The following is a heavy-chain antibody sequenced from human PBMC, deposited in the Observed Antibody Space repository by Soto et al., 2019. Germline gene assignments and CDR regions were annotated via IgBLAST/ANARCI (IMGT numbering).Heavy chain of an antibody. D-gene: IGHD3-22*01. J-gene: IGHJ6*02. CDR1: GFTFTSSA. V-gene: IGHV1-58*01. Sequence: SVKVSCKASGFTFTSSAVQWVRQARGQRLEWIGWIVVGSGNTNYAQKFQERVTITRDMSTSTAYMELSSLRSEDTAVYYCARDQDVSNYHGMDVWGQGTTVTVSS. CDR2: IVVGSGNT. CDR3: ARDQDVSNYHGMDV.